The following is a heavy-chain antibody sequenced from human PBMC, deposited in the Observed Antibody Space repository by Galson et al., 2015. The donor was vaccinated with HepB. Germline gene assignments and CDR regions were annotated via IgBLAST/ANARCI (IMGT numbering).Heavy chain of an antibody. D-gene: IGHD1-1*01. J-gene: IGHJ5*02. V-gene: IGHV3-23*01. CDR3: AKDSGGWNGNWFDP. CDR1: GFSFSHFA. Sequence: SLRLSCAAFGFSFSHFAMSWVRQAPGRGLEWVSAISGSGGNTYYADSLKGRFTISRDNSKSTLYLQVNSLRAEDTAVYYCAKDSGGWNGNWFDPWGHGTLVTVSS. CDR2: ISGSGGNT.